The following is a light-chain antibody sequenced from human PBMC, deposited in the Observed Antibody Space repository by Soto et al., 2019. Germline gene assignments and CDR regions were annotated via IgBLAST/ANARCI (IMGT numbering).Light chain of an antibody. Sequence: DIQMTQSPSSVSASVGDRVTITCRATQGLSGSLAWYQQKPGKAPKLLISVTSRLQSGVPSRFSGSASGTDFTLTIGSLQPEDLATYYCQQGHNWPLTVGQGTRLEIK. CDR2: VTS. CDR3: QQGHNWPLT. CDR1: QGLSGS. J-gene: IGKJ5*01. V-gene: IGKV1-12*01.